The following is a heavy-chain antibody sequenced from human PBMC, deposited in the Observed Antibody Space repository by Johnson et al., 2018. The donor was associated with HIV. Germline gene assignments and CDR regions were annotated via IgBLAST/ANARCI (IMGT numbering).Heavy chain of an antibody. CDR3: ARDRSENAFDI. CDR1: GFTFSSYG. Sequence: ASGFTFSSYGMPWVRQGTGKGLEWVSVIYSGGSTYYADSVKGRFTISRDNSKNTLYLQMNSLRAEDTAVYYCARDRSENAFDIWGQGTMVTVSS. J-gene: IGHJ3*02. CDR2: IYSGGST. V-gene: IGHV3-66*01.